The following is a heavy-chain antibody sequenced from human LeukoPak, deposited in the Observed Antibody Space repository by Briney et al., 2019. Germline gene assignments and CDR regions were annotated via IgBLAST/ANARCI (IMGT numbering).Heavy chain of an antibody. J-gene: IGHJ6*04. Sequence: ASVKVSCKASGYTFTTYYLHWVRQAPGQGLEWVGIINPSGGTTNYAQKFQGRVAMTRDMSTSTVYMELSSLRSEDTAVYYCAIVTVTRFGDVWGKGTTVTVSS. V-gene: IGHV1-46*01. CDR3: AIVTVTRFGDV. D-gene: IGHD4-17*01. CDR1: GYTFTTYY. CDR2: INPSGGTT.